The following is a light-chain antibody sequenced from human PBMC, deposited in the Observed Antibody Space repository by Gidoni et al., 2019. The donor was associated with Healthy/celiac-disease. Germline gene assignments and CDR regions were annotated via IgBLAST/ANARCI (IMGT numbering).Light chain of an antibody. CDR3: QQSYSTAWT. J-gene: IGKJ1*01. CDR2: AAS. CDR1: QSISSY. Sequence: DIQLTQSPSSLSASVGDRVTITCRASQSISSYLNWYQQKPGKAPKLLIYAASSLQSGVPSRFSGSGSGKDCTLTISSLQPEDFATYYCQQSYSTAWTFXQXTKVEIK. V-gene: IGKV1-39*01.